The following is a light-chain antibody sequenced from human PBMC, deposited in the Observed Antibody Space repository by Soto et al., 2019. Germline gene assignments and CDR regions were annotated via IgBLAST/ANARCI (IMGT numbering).Light chain of an antibody. CDR1: SSDVGGYNY. J-gene: IGLJ1*01. Sequence: QSVLTQPPSASGSPGQSVAISCTGTSSDVGGYNYVSWYQQHPGKAPKLMIYEVNKRPSGVPDRFSGSKSGSTASLTVSGLQAEDEADYYCSSYAGSSNAFGTGTKVTVL. CDR3: SSYAGSSNA. CDR2: EVN. V-gene: IGLV2-8*01.